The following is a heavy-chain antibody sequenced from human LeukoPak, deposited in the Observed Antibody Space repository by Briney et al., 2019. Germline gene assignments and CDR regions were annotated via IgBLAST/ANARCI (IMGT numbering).Heavy chain of an antibody. CDR2: ISSSSSYI. D-gene: IGHD1-26*01. J-gene: IGHJ4*02. CDR1: GFTFSTYS. V-gene: IGHV3-21*01. Sequence: GGSLRLSCAASGFTFSTYSMNWVRQAPGKGLEWVSSISSSSSYIYYADSVKGRFTISRDNAKNSLYLQMNSLRAEDTAVYYCTTGQWELPDYWGQGTLVTVSS. CDR3: TTGQWELPDY.